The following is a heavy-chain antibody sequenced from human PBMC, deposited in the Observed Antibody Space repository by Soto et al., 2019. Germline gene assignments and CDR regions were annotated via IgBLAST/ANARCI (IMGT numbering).Heavy chain of an antibody. J-gene: IGHJ4*02. CDR2: IYWDDDK. D-gene: IGHD5-12*01. CDR1: GFSLSTSGVG. CDR3: EHKGAGYRGFKY. Sequence: QITLKESGPPLVKPTQTLTLACTFSGFSLSTSGVGVGWIRQPPGKALEWLALIYWDDDKRYSPSLKSRLTITKETSQNRVVLTMTIMDAVEPAAYYCEHKGAGYRGFKYWGQGTLVTVSS. V-gene: IGHV2-5*02.